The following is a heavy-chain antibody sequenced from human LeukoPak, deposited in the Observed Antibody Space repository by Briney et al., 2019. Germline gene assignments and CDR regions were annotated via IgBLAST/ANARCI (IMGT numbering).Heavy chain of an antibody. CDR1: GFSFGKYW. Sequence: PGGSLRLSCVASGFSFGKYWMSWVRQAPGKGLEWAANIKLDGSEKNYVDSVKGRFTISRDNTKNSLYLQMNSLRAEDTAVYYCAREVSYGLTFDYWGQGTLVTVSS. CDR3: AREVSYGLTFDY. CDR2: IKLDGSEK. V-gene: IGHV3-7*04. D-gene: IGHD5-18*01. J-gene: IGHJ4*02.